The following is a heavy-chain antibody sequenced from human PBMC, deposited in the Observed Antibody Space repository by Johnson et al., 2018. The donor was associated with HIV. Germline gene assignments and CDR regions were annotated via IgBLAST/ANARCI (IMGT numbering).Heavy chain of an antibody. J-gene: IGHJ3*02. Sequence: EVQLVESGGGVVQPGRSLRLSCAASGFTVSSNYMTWIRQAPGKGLEWVSVLFSGGTTYYADSVKGRFTISRDNSKNTLFLQMNSLRAEDTAVFYCARACRDGYTCDAFDIWGQGTMLTVSS. CDR1: GFTVSSNY. CDR2: LFSGGTT. V-gene: IGHV3-66*01. CDR3: ARACRDGYTCDAFDI. D-gene: IGHD5-24*01.